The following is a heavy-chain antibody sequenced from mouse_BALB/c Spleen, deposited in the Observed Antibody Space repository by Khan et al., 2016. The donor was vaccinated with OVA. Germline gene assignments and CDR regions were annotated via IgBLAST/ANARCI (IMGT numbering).Heavy chain of an antibody. J-gene: IGHJ3*01. CDR3: ARRNYFGYTFAY. CDR2: ISPGSGDT. V-gene: IGHV1-77*01. D-gene: IGHD1-2*01. Sequence: QVQLKQSGAELARPGASVKLSCKASGYTFTDYYINWVKQRTGQGLEWIGEISPGSGDTYYNERFKDKATLTADKSSSTAYMQLSSRTSEASAVYFCARRNYFGYTFAYWGQGTLVTVSA. CDR1: GYTFTDYY.